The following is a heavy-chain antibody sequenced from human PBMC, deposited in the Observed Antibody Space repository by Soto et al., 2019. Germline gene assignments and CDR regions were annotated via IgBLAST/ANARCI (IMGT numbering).Heavy chain of an antibody. Sequence: SVKVSCKASGGTFSSYAISWVRQAPGQGLEWMGGIIPIFGTANYAQKFQGRVTITADESTSTAYMELSSLRSEDTAVYYCARDLGRMYYYDSSGPNDAFDIWGQGTMVTVSS. CDR3: ARDLGRMYYYDSSGPNDAFDI. V-gene: IGHV1-69*13. D-gene: IGHD3-22*01. CDR2: IIPIFGTA. CDR1: GGTFSSYA. J-gene: IGHJ3*02.